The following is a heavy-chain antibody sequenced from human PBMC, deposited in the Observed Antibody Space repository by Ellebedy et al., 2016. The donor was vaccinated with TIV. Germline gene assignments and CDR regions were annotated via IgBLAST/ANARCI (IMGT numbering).Heavy chain of an antibody. V-gene: IGHV7-4-1*02. D-gene: IGHD6-19*01. Sequence: ASVKVSCKASGYAITTHAIYWVRQAPGQGLQWMGWINTDTGTPTYAHDFTDRFLFSLDTSGNTAYLLISSLKAEDTAIYFCARDYSGWSLDHWGQGTLVTVSS. J-gene: IGHJ4*02. CDR2: INTDTGTP. CDR3: ARDYSGWSLDH. CDR1: GYAITTHA.